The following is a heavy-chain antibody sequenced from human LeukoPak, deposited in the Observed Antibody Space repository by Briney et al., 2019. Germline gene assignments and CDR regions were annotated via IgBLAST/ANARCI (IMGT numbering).Heavy chain of an antibody. D-gene: IGHD2-21*02. CDR1: GGSISSSSYY. CDR3: ARRVVVTARTLDAFDI. CDR2: IYYSGST. J-gene: IGHJ3*02. Sequence: SETLSLTCTVSGGSISSSSYYWGWIRQPPGKGLEWIGSIYYSGSTYYNPSLKSRVTISVDTSKNQFSLKLSSVTAADTAVYYCARRVVVTARTLDAFDIWGQGTMVTVSS. V-gene: IGHV4-39*07.